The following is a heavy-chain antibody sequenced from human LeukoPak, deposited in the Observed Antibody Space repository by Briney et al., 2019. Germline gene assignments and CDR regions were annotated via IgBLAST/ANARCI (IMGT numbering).Heavy chain of an antibody. CDR1: GFTFSSYG. V-gene: IGHV3-30*03. CDR3: ARGVPASISVGYYMDV. Sequence: GRSLRLSCAASGFTFSSYGMHWVRQAPGKGLEWVAVISYDGSNKYYADSVKGRFTISRDNARNSLYLQMNSLRAEDTAVYYCARGVPASISVGYYMDVWGKGTTVTVSS. CDR2: ISYDGSNK. D-gene: IGHD2-2*02. J-gene: IGHJ6*03.